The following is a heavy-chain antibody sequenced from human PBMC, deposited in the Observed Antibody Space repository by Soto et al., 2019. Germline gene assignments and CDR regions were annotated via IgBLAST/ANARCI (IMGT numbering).Heavy chain of an antibody. J-gene: IGHJ5*01. V-gene: IGHV3-7*01. D-gene: IGHD3-3*01. CDR1: GFTFSSYW. CDR2: IKQDGSEK. Sequence: GGSLRLSCAASGFTFSSYWMSWVRQAPGKGLEWVANIKQDGSEKYYVDSVKGRFTISRDNAKNSLYLQMNSLRAEDTAVYYCARDLTRTIFGVVMREHWFDSWGQGTLVTVSS. CDR3: ARDLTRTIFGVVMREHWFDS.